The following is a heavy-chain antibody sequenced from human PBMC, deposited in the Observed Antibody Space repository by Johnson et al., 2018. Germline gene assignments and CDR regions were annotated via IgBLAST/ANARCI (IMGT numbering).Heavy chain of an antibody. J-gene: IGHJ6*03. CDR2: LYKRGSP. V-gene: IGHV4-59*01. CDR3: ARGTFGTFGDLGSRNYYYYYDMDV. D-gene: IGHD4-17*01. CDR1: GGSINPYY. Sequence: QVQLQESGPGLVKPSETXSLTCSVSGGSINPYYWSWIRQPPGKGLEWIGYLYKRGSPKYHPPLKSRVPISVDTSKNQFSLTLSPVTAADPAGYYWARGTFGTFGDLGSRNYYYYYDMDVWGKGTTVTVSS.